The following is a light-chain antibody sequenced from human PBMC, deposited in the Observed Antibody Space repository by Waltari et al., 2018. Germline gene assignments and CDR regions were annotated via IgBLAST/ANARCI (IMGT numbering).Light chain of an antibody. CDR2: GAT. CDR1: QSVSSN. J-gene: IGKJ2*01. CDR3: LQYNDWPPMNT. V-gene: IGKV3-15*01. Sequence: EIVMTQSPPTLSVSPGERVSLSCRASQSVSSNLAWYQHKPGQAPRLLIYGATTWATGTPPRFSGSGSGTEFTLTISSVQSVDVAVYYCLQYNDWPPMNTFGQGTRLEIK.